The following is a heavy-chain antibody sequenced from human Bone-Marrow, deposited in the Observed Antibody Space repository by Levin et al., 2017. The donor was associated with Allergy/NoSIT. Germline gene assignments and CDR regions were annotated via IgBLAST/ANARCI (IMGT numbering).Heavy chain of an antibody. D-gene: IGHD3-9*01. J-gene: IGHJ4*02. CDR2: ISYRGTT. Sequence: SETLSLTCTVSGGSISSAGYHWTWIRQSPGKGLEWIGYISYRGTTYSNPSLKSRLTMSLDTSEQRFSLNLNSVTAADTAIYYCARLDGYYFDYWGQGTLVTVSS. V-gene: IGHV4-31*03. CDR3: ARLDGYYFDY. CDR1: GGSISSAGYH.